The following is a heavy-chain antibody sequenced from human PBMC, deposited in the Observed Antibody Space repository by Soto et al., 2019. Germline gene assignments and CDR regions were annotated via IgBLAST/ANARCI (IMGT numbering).Heavy chain of an antibody. D-gene: IGHD3-3*01. CDR2: ISGSGGSN. J-gene: IGHJ4*02. CDR1: GFTFSSYA. Sequence: GGSLRLSCAASGFTFSSYAMSWVRQAPGKGLEWVSAISGSGGSNYYADSVKGRFTISGDNSKNTLYLQMNSLRAEDTAVYYCAKDYDFWSGYYTGMVFDYWGQGTLVTVSS. V-gene: IGHV3-23*01. CDR3: AKDYDFWSGYYTGMVFDY.